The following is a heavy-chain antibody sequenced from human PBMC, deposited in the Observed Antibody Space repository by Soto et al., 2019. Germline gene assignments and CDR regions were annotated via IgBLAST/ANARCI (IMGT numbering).Heavy chain of an antibody. CDR2: INHSGST. CDR1: GGSFSGYY. J-gene: IGHJ3*02. Sequence: SSETLSLTCAVYGGSFSGYYWSWIRQPPGKGLEWIGEINHSGSTNYNPSLKSRVTISVDTSKNQFSLKLSSVTAADTAVYYCARSQLELYYDFWSGSQSAFDIWGQGTMVTVSS. V-gene: IGHV4-34*01. D-gene: IGHD3-3*01. CDR3: ARSQLELYYDFWSGSQSAFDI.